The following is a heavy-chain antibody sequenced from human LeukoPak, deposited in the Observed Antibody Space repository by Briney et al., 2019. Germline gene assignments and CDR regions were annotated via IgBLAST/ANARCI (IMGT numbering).Heavy chain of an antibody. CDR3: ARGHLGGFYSYGSQSFDY. CDR2: IYYSGST. Sequence: SETLSLTCIVSGGSISSGGYYWSWIRQHPGKGLEWIGYIYYSGSTYYNPSLKSRVTISVDTSKNQFSLKLSSVTAADTAVYYCARGHLGGFYSYGSQSFDYWGQGTLVTVSS. J-gene: IGHJ4*02. D-gene: IGHD5-18*01. CDR1: GGSISSGGYY. V-gene: IGHV4-31*03.